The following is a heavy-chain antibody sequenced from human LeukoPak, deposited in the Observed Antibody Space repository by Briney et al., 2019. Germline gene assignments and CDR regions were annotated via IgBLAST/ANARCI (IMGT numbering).Heavy chain of an antibody. V-gene: IGHV3-7*03. CDR2: IKQDGSAK. CDR1: GFTFNRYW. CDR3: AKEVPSFPYFDY. Sequence: GGSLRLSCAASGFTFNRYWMSWVRQAPGKELQWVANIKQDGSAKYYVDSVKGRFTISRDNAKNSLYLQMNSLRAEDTAVYYCAKEVPSFPYFDYWGQGTLVTVSP. D-gene: IGHD1-26*01. J-gene: IGHJ4*02.